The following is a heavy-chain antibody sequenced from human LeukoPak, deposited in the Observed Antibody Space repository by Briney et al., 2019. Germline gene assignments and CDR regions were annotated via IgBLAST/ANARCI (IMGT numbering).Heavy chain of an antibody. CDR1: GFTFSSYG. CDR2: IWYDGSNK. CDR3: ARELRGLDDY. V-gene: IGHV3-33*01. Sequence: GRSLRLSCAASGFTFSSYGMHWVRQAPGKGLEWVAVIWYDGSNKYYADSVRGRFTISRDNSKNTLYLQMNSLRAEDTAVYYCARELRGLDDYWGQGTLVTVSS. D-gene: IGHD3-16*01. J-gene: IGHJ4*02.